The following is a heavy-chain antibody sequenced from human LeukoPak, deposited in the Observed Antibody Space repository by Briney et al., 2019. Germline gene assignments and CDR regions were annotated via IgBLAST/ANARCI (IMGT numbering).Heavy chain of an antibody. J-gene: IGHJ4*02. CDR1: GFTFSSYW. Sequence: PGGSLRLSCAASGFTFSSYWMHWVRQAPGKGLVWVSRINSDGSSTSYADSVKGRFTISRDNAKNTLYLQMNSLRAEDTAVYYCARGQYYYDSSGYSHFDYWGQGTLVTVSS. CDR2: INSDGSST. CDR3: ARGQYYYDSSGYSHFDY. V-gene: IGHV3-74*01. D-gene: IGHD3-22*01.